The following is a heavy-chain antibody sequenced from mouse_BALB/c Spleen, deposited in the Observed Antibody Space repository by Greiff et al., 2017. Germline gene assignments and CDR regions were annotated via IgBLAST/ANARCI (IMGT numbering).Heavy chain of an antibody. V-gene: IGHV6-6*02. CDR2: IRLKSNNYAT. CDR1: GFTFSNYW. CDR3: TRRGNYGFFAY. D-gene: IGHD2-1*01. Sequence: DVQLQESGGGLVQPGGSMKLSCVASGFTFSNYWMNWVRQSPEKGLEWVAEIRLKSNNYATHYAESVKGRFTISRDDSKSSVYLQMNNLRAEDTGIYYCTRRGNYGFFAYWGQGTLVTVSA. J-gene: IGHJ3*01.